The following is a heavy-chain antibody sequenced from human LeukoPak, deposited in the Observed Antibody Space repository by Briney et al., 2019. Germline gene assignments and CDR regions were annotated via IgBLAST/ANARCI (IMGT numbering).Heavy chain of an antibody. Sequence: SETLSLTCTVSGGSISSGSYYWSWIRQPAGKGLEWIGRIYTSGSTNYNPSLKSRVTISVDTSKNQFSLKLSSVTAADAAVYYCARSRRDGYNYEFEYWGQGTLVTVSS. CDR1: GGSISSGSYY. CDR2: IYTSGST. D-gene: IGHD5-24*01. CDR3: ARSRRDGYNYEFEY. V-gene: IGHV4-61*02. J-gene: IGHJ4*02.